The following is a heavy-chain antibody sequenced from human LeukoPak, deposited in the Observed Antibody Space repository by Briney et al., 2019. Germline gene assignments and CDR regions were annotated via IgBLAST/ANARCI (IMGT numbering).Heavy chain of an antibody. V-gene: IGHV1-2*02. J-gene: IGHJ4*02. D-gene: IGHD4-17*01. CDR2: INPNSGGT. Sequence: GASVKVSCKASGYTFTGYYMHWVRQAPGQGLEWMGWINPNSGGTNYAQKFQGRVTMTRDTSISTAYMELSRLRSDDTAVYYCARARSSVTTVTTPGYWGQGTLVTVSS. CDR1: GYTFTGYY. CDR3: ARARSSVTTVTTPGY.